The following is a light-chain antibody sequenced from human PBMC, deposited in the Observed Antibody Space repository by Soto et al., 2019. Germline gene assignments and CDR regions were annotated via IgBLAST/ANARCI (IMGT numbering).Light chain of an antibody. CDR2: YER. Sequence: SYELTQPPSVSVAPGKRARITCGGNNIGSKSVHWYQQKPGQAPVMVIYYERDRPSGIPERFSGSNSGNTATLTISRVEAGDEADYYCQVWDSSSDHVVFGGGTKLTVL. CDR3: QVWDSSSDHVV. CDR1: NIGSKS. V-gene: IGLV3-21*04. J-gene: IGLJ2*01.